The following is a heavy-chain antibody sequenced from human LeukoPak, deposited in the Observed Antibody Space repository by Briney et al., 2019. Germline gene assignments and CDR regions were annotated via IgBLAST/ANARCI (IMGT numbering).Heavy chain of an antibody. J-gene: IGHJ4*02. CDR1: GGSFSGYS. V-gene: IGHV4-34*01. D-gene: IGHD2-15*01. Sequence: PSETLSLTCGVYGGSFSGYSWSWIRQSPGKGLEWIAEINHSGSTTYNPSFKSRVTISVDTSKDQFSLKVTSVTAADTAVYYCARGIASWWPFDQWGQGTLVPVSS. CDR3: ARGIASWWPFDQ. CDR2: INHSGST.